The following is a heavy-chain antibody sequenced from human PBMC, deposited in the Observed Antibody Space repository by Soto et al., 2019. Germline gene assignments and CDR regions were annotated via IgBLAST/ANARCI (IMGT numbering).Heavy chain of an antibody. V-gene: IGHV3-30*03. J-gene: IGHJ3*02. D-gene: IGHD1-26*01. CDR1: GFTFSIYG. Sequence: QVQLVESGGGVVQPGRSLRLSCAASGFTFSIYGMHWVRHAPGKGLEWVAMTSFDGSEKYYTDSVKGRFHISRDSSKNTMYLPMDSLRVEDTDVYYCARDRRLYYSDAFDIWGQGKTVTVSS. CDR3: ARDRRLYYSDAFDI. CDR2: TSFDGSEK.